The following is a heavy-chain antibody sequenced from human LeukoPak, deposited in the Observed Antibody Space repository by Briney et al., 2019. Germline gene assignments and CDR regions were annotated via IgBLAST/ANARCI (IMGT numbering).Heavy chain of an antibody. V-gene: IGHV1-69*05. D-gene: IGHD5-12*01. Sequence: ASVKVSCKASGGTFSSYAISWVRRAPGQGLEWMGGIIPIFGTANYAQKFQGRVTITTDESTSTAYMELSSLRSEDTAVYYCARDRGYGNPYLDYWGQGTLVTVSS. CDR1: GGTFSSYA. J-gene: IGHJ4*02. CDR2: IIPIFGTA. CDR3: ARDRGYGNPYLDY.